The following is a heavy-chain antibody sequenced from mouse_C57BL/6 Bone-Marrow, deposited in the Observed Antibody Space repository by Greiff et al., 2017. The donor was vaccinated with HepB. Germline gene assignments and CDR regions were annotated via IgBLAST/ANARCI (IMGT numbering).Heavy chain of an antibody. CDR3: AREGYDYDEDY. Sequence: VKLQQPGAELVKPGASVKLSCKASGYTFTSYWMHWVKQRPGQGLEWIGMIHPNSGSTNYNEKFKSKATLTVDKSSSTAYMQLSSLTSEDSAVYYCAREGYDYDEDYWGQGTTLTVSS. D-gene: IGHD2-4*01. V-gene: IGHV1-64*01. J-gene: IGHJ2*01. CDR1: GYTFTSYW. CDR2: IHPNSGST.